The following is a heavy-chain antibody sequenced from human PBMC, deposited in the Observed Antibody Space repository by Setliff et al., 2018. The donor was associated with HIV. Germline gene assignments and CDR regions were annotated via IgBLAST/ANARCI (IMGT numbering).Heavy chain of an antibody. Sequence: SETLSLTCGVYGESLSGYSWNWIRQPPGKGLEWIGEIDHGGSIKYNPSLKSRITISVDTAKNHFSLNLTSVTAADTAVYYCARRGWNAYKAFDYWGQGTLVTVPQ. CDR1: GESLSGYS. D-gene: IGHD1-1*01. V-gene: IGHV4-34*01. CDR2: IDHGGSI. J-gene: IGHJ4*02. CDR3: ARRGWNAYKAFDY.